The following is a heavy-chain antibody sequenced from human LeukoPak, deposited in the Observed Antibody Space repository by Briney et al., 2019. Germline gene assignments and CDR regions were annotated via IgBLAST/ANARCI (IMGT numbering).Heavy chain of an antibody. J-gene: IGHJ6*03. CDR3: TRGRGYSYFYYMDV. V-gene: IGHV3-49*04. Sequence: PGGSLRLSCTASGFTFGDYAMTWVRQAPGKGLEWVGFIRSKTYGGTTEYAASVKGRFTISRDDSKSIAYLQMNSLKTEDTAVYYCTRGRGYSYFYYMDVWGKGTTVTISS. CDR1: GFTFGDYA. D-gene: IGHD5-18*01. CDR2: IRSKTYGGTT.